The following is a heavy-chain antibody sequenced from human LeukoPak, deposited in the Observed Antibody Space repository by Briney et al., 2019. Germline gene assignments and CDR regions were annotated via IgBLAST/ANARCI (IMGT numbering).Heavy chain of an antibody. CDR2: IEGDGSGT. V-gene: IGHV3-74*01. J-gene: IGHJ5*02. Sequence: GGSLRLSCAASGFTFSTYRMHWVRQAPGKGLLWVSRIEGDGSGTTYADSVKGRFTISRDNAKSTVYLQMNSLRDEDTAVYYCVTGLDSRGNAWGQGTLVTVSS. D-gene: IGHD3-9*01. CDR1: GFTFSTYR. CDR3: VTGLDSRGNA.